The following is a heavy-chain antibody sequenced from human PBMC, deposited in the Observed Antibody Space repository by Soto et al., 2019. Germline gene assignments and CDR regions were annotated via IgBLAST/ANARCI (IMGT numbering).Heavy chain of an antibody. D-gene: IGHD2-15*01. J-gene: IGHJ6*03. V-gene: IGHV3-30*18. CDR1: GFTFSSYG. CDR3: AKGGPCSGGSCAHYYYYMDV. CDR2: ITYDGGNK. Sequence: GGSLRLSCAASGFTFSSYGMHWVRQAPGKGQERVAVITYDGGNKYYADSVKGRFTISRDNSKNKLYLQMNSLRAEDTAVYYCAKGGPCSGGSCAHYYYYMDVWGKGTTVTVSS.